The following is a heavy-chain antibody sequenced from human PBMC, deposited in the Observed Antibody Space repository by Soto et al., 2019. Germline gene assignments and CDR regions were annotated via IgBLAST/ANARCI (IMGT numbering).Heavy chain of an antibody. J-gene: IGHJ5*01. CDR3: VRLIGNSWLDF. V-gene: IGHV4-34*01. CDR2: INHSGST. Sequence: SETLSLTCAVYGGSFSGFYWSWIRQPPGKGLEWIGEINHSGSTNYNPSLKSRVTISLDTSKNQFSLQLSSVTPEDTAVYYCVRLIGNSWLDFWGQGTLVTVSS. CDR1: GGSFSGFY. D-gene: IGHD1-26*01.